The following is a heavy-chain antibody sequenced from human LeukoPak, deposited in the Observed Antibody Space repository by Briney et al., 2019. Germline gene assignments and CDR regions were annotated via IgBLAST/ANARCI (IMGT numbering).Heavy chain of an antibody. J-gene: IGHJ5*02. CDR2: INHSGST. CDR1: GGSISGYY. D-gene: IGHD6-13*01. Sequence: SETLSLTCAVYGGSISGYYCSWIRQPPGKGLEWIGEINHSGSTNYNPSLKSRVTISVDTSKNQFSLKLSSVTAADTAVYYCAREGSSWSNWFDPWGQGTLVTVSS. V-gene: IGHV4-34*01. CDR3: AREGSSWSNWFDP.